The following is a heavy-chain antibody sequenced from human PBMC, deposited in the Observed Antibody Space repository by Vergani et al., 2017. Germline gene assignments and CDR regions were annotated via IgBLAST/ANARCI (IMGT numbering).Heavy chain of an antibody. CDR2: ISSSSSYI. J-gene: IGHJ4*02. D-gene: IGHD6-19*01. Sequence: EVQLLESGGGLVKPGGSLRLSCAASGFTFSSYSMNLVRQAPGKGLEWVSSISSSSSYIYYADSVKGRFTISRDNAKNSLYLQMNSLRAEDTAVYYCARDLQGVAGDYWGQGTLVTVSS. CDR3: ARDLQGVAGDY. V-gene: IGHV3-21*01. CDR1: GFTFSSYS.